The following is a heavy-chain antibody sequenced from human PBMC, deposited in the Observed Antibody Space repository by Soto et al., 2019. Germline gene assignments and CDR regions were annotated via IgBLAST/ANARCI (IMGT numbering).Heavy chain of an antibody. Sequence: QVQLVQSGAEMKKPGSSVKVSCQSSGGTFNTYAMNWVRQAPGQGPEWMGDISPMFGAANYAPKFQGRCTITADESTGTSYMQLSSLTAVDTARYFCARDVQVHSSAFGYWGQGTRFTVSS. V-gene: IGHV1-69*19. D-gene: IGHD2-15*01. CDR1: GGTFNTYA. CDR3: ARDVQVHSSAFGY. CDR2: ISPMFGAA. J-gene: IGHJ4*02.